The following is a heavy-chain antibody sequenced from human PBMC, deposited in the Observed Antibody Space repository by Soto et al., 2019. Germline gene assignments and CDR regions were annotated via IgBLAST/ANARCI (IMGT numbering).Heavy chain of an antibody. CDR1: GGSISSGDYY. CDR2: IYYSGST. Sequence: SETLSLTCTVSGGSISSGDYYWSWIRQPPGKGLEWIGYIYYSGSTKYHPSLKSRVTISVDTSKNQFSLKLSSVTAADTAVYYCARRVVVSETFDYWGQGTLVTVSS. D-gene: IGHD2-2*01. V-gene: IGHV4-30-4*01. J-gene: IGHJ4*02. CDR3: ARRVVVSETFDY.